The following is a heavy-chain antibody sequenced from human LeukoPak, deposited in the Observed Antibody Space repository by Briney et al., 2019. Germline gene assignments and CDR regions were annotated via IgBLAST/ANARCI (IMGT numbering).Heavy chain of an antibody. CDR1: GFTFSSYW. CDR2: IKQDGSEK. Sequence: GGSLRLSCAASGFTFSSYWMSWVRQTPGKGLEWVANIKQDGSEKYYVDSVKGRFTISRDNAKNSLYLQMNSLRAEDTAVYYCARDVEDTMVRGVIPENYWGQGTLVTVSS. CDR3: ARDVEDTMVRGVIPENY. D-gene: IGHD3-10*01. J-gene: IGHJ4*02. V-gene: IGHV3-7*01.